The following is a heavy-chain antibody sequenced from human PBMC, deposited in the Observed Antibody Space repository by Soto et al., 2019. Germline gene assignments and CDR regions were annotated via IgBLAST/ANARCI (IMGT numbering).Heavy chain of an antibody. CDR1: GGSISSGGYY. CDR2: IYYSGST. CDR3: AREVATIIGPFDY. V-gene: IGHV4-31*03. J-gene: IGHJ4*02. Sequence: SETLSLTCTVSGGSISSGGYYWSWIRQHPGKGLEWIGYIYYSGSTYYSPSLKSRVTISVDTSKNQFSLKLSSVTAADTAVYYCAREVATIIGPFDYWGQGTLVTV. D-gene: IGHD5-12*01.